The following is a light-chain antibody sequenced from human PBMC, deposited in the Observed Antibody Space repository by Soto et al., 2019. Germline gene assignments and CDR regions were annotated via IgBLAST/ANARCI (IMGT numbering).Light chain of an antibody. V-gene: IGKV3-20*01. CDR1: QSVSSNS. CDR2: GAF. Sequence: EIVLTQSPGTLSLSPGERASLSCRASQSVSSNSLAWYQQKPGQPPRLLISGAFSRATGIPDRLSGSGSETDFTLTISRLEPEDFAVYYCHQYATPSYTFGQGTKLEI. J-gene: IGKJ2*01. CDR3: HQYATPSYT.